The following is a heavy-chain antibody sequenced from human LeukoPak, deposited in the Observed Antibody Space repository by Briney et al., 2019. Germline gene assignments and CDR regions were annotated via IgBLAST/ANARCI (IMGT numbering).Heavy chain of an antibody. J-gene: IGHJ4*02. CDR3: ARINCSGGTCYDYFDD. Sequence: GGSLRLSCVGSPVTFGTPAMSWVRQAPGKGLEWVSAVSAGGTNTYYADSVEGRFTISRDNSKDTLYLHMDSLRVEDTAQYFCARINCSGGTCYDYFDDWGQGTLVTVSS. V-gene: IGHV3-23*01. CDR1: PVTFGTPA. D-gene: IGHD2-15*01. CDR2: VSAGGTNT.